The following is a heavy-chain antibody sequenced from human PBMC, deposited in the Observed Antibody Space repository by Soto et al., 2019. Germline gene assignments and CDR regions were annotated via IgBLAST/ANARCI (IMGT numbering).Heavy chain of an antibody. CDR2: IYYSGST. J-gene: IGHJ4*02. CDR3: ARGTYIVVVPAAKTYYFDY. D-gene: IGHD2-2*01. CDR1: GGSISSSSYY. V-gene: IGHV4-39*01. Sequence: PSETLSLTCTVSGGSISSSSYYWGWIRQPPGKGLEWIGSIYYSGSTYYNPSLKSRVTISVDTSKNQFSLKLSSATAADTAVYYCARGTYIVVVPAAKTYYFDYWGQGTLVTVSS.